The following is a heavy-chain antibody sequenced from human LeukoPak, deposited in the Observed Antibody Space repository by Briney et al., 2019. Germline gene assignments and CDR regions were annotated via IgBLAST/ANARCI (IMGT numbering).Heavy chain of an antibody. CDR1: GGSISSGGYS. D-gene: IGHD2-2*01. Sequence: PSETLSLTCAVSGGSISSGGYSWRWLRQPPGKGLEWIGYIYHSGSTYYNPSLKSRVTISVDRSKNQFSLKLSSVTAADTAVYYCARDRTGLLCSSTSCYAGGWFDPWGQGTLVTVSS. J-gene: IGHJ5*02. CDR3: ARDRTGLLCSSTSCYAGGWFDP. CDR2: IYHSGST. V-gene: IGHV4-30-2*01.